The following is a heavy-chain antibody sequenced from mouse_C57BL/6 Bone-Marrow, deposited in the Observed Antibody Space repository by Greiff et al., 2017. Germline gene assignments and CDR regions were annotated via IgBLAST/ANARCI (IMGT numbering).Heavy chain of an antibody. CDR2: IDPETGGT. D-gene: IGHD1-1*01. Sequence: QVQLQQSGAELVRPGASVTLSCKASGYTFTDYEMHWVKQTPVHGLEWIGAIDPETGGTAYNQKFKGKAILTADKSSSTAYMELRSLTSEDSAVYYCTPSYYDGSSYVPMDYWGQGTSVTVSS. J-gene: IGHJ4*01. V-gene: IGHV1-15*01. CDR1: GYTFTDYE. CDR3: TPSYYDGSSYVPMDY.